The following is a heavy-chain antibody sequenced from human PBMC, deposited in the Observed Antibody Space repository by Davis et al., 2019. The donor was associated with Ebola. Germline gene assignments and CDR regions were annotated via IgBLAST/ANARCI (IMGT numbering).Heavy chain of an antibody. V-gene: IGHV3-73*01. CDR2: IRSKANSYAT. Sequence: GGSLRLSCAASGFTFTGSAMHCVRQASGTGLEWVGRIRSKANSYATAYAASVKGRFTISRDDSKNTAYLQMNSLKTEDTAVYYCSGSYRGFDYWGQGTLVTVSS. J-gene: IGHJ4*02. CDR3: SGSYRGFDY. CDR1: GFTFTGSA. D-gene: IGHD1-26*01.